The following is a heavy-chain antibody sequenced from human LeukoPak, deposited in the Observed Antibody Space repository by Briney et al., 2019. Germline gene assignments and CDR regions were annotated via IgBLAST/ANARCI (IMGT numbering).Heavy chain of an antibody. V-gene: IGHV3-48*03. J-gene: IGHJ2*01. CDR3: ARHWYFDL. Sequence: GGPLRLSCVASGFTFSSYEMNWVRQAPGKGLEWVSYITGGGSVIYYADSVKGRFVISRENAKNSLYLQMNSLRAEDTAVYFCARHWYFDLWGRGALVTVSS. CDR1: GFTFSSYE. CDR2: ITGGGSVI.